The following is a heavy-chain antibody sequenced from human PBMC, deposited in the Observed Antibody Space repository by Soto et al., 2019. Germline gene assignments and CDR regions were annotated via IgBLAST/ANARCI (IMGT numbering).Heavy chain of an antibody. V-gene: IGHV3-11*05. CDR1: GFTFSDYY. J-gene: IGHJ6*02. CDR2: LSTGTPYT. D-gene: IGHD1-26*01. Sequence: GGSLRLSCAASGFTFSDYYMSWFRQAPGKGLEWLSYLSTGTPYTNYADSVKGRFTISRDNAKNSLYLQMSSLRSEDTAVYYCARDDGTEAYGMDVWGQGTTVTVSS. CDR3: ARDDGTEAYGMDV.